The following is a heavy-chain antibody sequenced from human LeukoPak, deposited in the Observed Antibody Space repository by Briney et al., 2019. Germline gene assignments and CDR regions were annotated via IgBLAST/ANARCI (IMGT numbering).Heavy chain of an antibody. V-gene: IGHV3-30*18. Sequence: GGSLRLSCAASGSTFSIYGMHWVRQAPGKGLEWVAVISYDGSNKYYADSVKGRFTISRDNSKNTLYLQMNSLRAEDTAVYYCAKDQGDYDFWSGYYNYYYYGMDVWGQGTTVTVSS. CDR3: AKDQGDYDFWSGYYNYYYYGMDV. J-gene: IGHJ6*02. D-gene: IGHD3-3*01. CDR1: GSTFSIYG. CDR2: ISYDGSNK.